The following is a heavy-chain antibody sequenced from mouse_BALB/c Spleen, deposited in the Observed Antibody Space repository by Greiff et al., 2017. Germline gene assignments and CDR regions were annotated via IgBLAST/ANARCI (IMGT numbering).Heavy chain of an antibody. V-gene: IGHV1-7*01. Sequence: VQLQQSGAELAKPGASVKMSCKASGYTFTSYWMHWVKQRPGQGLEWIGYINPSTGYTEYNQKFKDKATLTADKSSSTAYMQLSSLTSEDSAVYYCARSGYGSSPWFAYWGQGTLVTVSA. D-gene: IGHD1-1*01. J-gene: IGHJ3*01. CDR1: GYTFTSYW. CDR2: INPSTGYT. CDR3: ARSGYGSSPWFAY.